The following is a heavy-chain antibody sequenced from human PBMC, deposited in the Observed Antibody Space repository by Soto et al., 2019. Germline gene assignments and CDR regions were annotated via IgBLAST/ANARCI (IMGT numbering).Heavy chain of an antibody. CDR2: ISDDGSKK. V-gene: IGHV3-30*10. Sequence: PGGSLRLSGAASQFFFINYSIHWVRQAPGKGLEWVAVISDDGSKKYYTDSVKGRFTISRDNSENTLYLQINSLRPEDTAVYYCAREGNIYAFFDYWGQGNQVTFSP. D-gene: IGHD5-18*01. CDR3: AREGNIYAFFDY. CDR1: QFFFINYS. J-gene: IGHJ4*02.